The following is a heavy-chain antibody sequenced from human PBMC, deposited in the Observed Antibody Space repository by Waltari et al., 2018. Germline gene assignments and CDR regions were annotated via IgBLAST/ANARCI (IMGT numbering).Heavy chain of an antibody. D-gene: IGHD3-16*01. J-gene: IGHJ3*01. CDR3: ASNRDMLT. CDR1: GYTFTAYH. V-gene: IGHV1-2*06. Sequence: QVQLVQSGAAVKNPGASVKVSCRASGYTFTAYHMHWVRQAPGQGLEWMGRINPNTGGTTYAQKFGGRVTMTRDTAISTAYMELHSLTTEDTAVYFCASNRDMLTWGQGTMVIVSS. CDR2: INPNTGGT.